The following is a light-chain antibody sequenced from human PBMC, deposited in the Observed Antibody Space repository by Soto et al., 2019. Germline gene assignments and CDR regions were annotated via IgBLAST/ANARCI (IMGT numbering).Light chain of an antibody. Sequence: DIVMTQSPDSLAVSLGERATINCKSSQSVLYSSNNKNYLAWYQQKPGQPPKLLISWASTRESGVPDRFSGSGAGTDCTLTIITLQAEDVAVYYCQQYYSPPPWTFGKGTMVEIK. CDR1: QSVLYSSNNKNY. J-gene: IGKJ1*01. V-gene: IGKV4-1*01. CDR3: QQYYSPPPWT. CDR2: WAS.